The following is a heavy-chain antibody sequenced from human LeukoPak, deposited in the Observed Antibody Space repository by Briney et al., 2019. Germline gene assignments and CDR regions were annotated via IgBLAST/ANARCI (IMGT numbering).Heavy chain of an antibody. V-gene: IGHV3-30*02. CDR2: IRYGGSHQ. CDR1: GFSFGSYG. D-gene: IGHD2/OR15-2a*01. J-gene: IGHJ1*01. Sequence: GGSLRLSCAASGFSFGSYGMHWVRQAPGKGLEWVAFIRYGGSHQFYADSVRGRFTISRDNPKNTLYLQMNSLRGEDTAVYFCARDSGTWFYLQDWGQGALVTVSS. CDR3: ARDSGTWFYLQD.